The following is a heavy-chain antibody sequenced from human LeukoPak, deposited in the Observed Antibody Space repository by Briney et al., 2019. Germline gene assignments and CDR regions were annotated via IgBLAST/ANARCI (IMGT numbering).Heavy chain of an antibody. J-gene: IGHJ4*02. CDR3: AADQGIVGATTRGSLDY. V-gene: IGHV1-2*02. D-gene: IGHD1-26*01. CDR1: GYTFTGYY. CDR2: INPNSGGT. Sequence: ASVKVSCKASGYTFTGYYMHWVRQAPGQGLEWMGWINPNSGGTNYAQKFQGRVTMTRDTSISTAYMELSSLRSDDTAVYYCAADQGIVGATTRGSLDYWGQGTLVTVSS.